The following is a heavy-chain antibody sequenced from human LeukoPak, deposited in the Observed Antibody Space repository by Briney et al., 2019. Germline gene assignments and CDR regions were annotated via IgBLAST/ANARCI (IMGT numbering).Heavy chain of an antibody. J-gene: IGHJ4*02. V-gene: IGHV4-4*02. CDR2: IYHSGST. Sequence: SETLSLTCAVSGGSISGSNWWSWVRQPPGKGLEWIGEIYHSGSTNYNPSLKSRVTISVDKSKNQFSLKLSSVTAADTAVYYCARKMVEGSGSSWYWPFDYWGQGTLVTVSS. CDR3: ARKMVEGSGSSWYWPFDY. CDR1: GGSISGSNW. D-gene: IGHD6-13*01.